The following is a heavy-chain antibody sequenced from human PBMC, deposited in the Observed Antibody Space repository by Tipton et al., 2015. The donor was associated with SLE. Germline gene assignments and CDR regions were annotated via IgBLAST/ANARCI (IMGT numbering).Heavy chain of an antibody. CDR1: GYSISSAYY. V-gene: IGHV4-38-2*02. CDR2: IYHSGST. Sequence: TLSLTCTVSGYSISSAYYWGWIRQPPGKGLEWIGNIYHSGSTFSSPSLKSRVTISVDTSKNQFSLKLSSVTAADTAVYYCAREAVGADGGLDYWGQGSLVTVSS. CDR3: AREAVGADGGLDY. D-gene: IGHD1-26*01. J-gene: IGHJ4*02.